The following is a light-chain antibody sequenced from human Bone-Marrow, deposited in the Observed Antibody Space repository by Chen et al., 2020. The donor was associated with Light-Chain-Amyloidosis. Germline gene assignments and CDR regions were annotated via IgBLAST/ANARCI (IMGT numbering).Light chain of an antibody. J-gene: IGLJ2*01. Sequence: SYDLTQPPSVSASPGQTARITCSGDDLPTKYAYWYQHKPGQAPVLVIHRDTERPSGISERFSGSSSGTTATLTISGVQAEDEADYHCQSADSSGTYEVIFGGGTKLTVL. CDR2: RDT. CDR3: QSADSSGTYEVI. CDR1: DLPTKY. V-gene: IGLV3-25*03.